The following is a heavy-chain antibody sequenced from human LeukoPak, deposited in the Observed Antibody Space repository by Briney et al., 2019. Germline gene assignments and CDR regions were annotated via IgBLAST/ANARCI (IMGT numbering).Heavy chain of an antibody. Sequence: ASVKVSCKASGHTFTGYYIHWVRQAPGQGLEWMGWINPNSGGTNYAQKFQGRVTMTRDTSISAAYMELSRLRSDDTAVYYCAREVGVSGYSGYGPVDYWGQGTLVTVSS. CDR3: AREVGVSGYSGYGPVDY. D-gene: IGHD5-12*01. CDR1: GHTFTGYY. V-gene: IGHV1-2*02. J-gene: IGHJ4*02. CDR2: INPNSGGT.